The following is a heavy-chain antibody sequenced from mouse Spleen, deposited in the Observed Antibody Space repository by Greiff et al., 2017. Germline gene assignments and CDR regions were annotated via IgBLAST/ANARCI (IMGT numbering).Heavy chain of an antibody. Sequence: DVHLVESGPGMVKPSQSLSLTCTVTGYSITSGYDWHWLRHFPGNKLEWMGYISYSGSTNYNPSLKSRISITHDTSKNHFFLKLNSVTTEDTATYYCAREDYGYGFAFWGQGTLVTVSA. CDR3: AREDYGYGFAF. D-gene: IGHD1-2*01. V-gene: IGHV3-1*01. CDR1: GYSITSGYD. CDR2: ISYSGST. J-gene: IGHJ3*01.